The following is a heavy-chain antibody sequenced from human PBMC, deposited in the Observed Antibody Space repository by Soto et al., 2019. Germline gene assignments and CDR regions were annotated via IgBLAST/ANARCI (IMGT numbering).Heavy chain of an antibody. CDR3: ARALEFLNNWFDP. V-gene: IGHV4-34*01. CDR2: INHSGST. Sequence: SETLSLTCAVYGGSFSGYYWSWIRQPPGKGLEWIGEINHSGSTNYNPSLKSRVTISVDTSKNQFSLKLSSVTAADTAVYYCARALEFLNNWFDPWGQGTLVTVSS. D-gene: IGHD2-21*01. CDR1: GGSFSGYY. J-gene: IGHJ5*02.